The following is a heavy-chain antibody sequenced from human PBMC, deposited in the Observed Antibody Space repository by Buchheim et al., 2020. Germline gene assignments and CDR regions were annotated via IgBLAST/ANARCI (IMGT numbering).Heavy chain of an antibody. J-gene: IGHJ4*02. CDR1: GFTFSSYG. D-gene: IGHD6-19*01. CDR3: AKLAVAGNRDSSFDY. V-gene: IGHV3-30*18. CDR2: ISYDGSNK. Sequence: QVQLVESGGGVVQPGRSLRLSCAASGFTFSSYGMHWVRQAPGKGLEWVAVISYDGSNKYYADSVKGRFTISRDNSKNTLYLQMNSLRAEDTAVYYCAKLAVAGNRDSSFDYWGQGTL.